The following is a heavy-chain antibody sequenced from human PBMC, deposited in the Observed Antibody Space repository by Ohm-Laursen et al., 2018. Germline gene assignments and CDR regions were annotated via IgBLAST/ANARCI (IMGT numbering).Heavy chain of an antibody. D-gene: IGHD6-13*01. V-gene: IGHV3-7*02. CDR2: IRQDGSEK. CDR3: HRQLEHYFYYGMDV. Sequence: SLRLSCAASGFSFSSYAVTWVRQAPGKGLEWVANIRQDGSEKYYVDSVKGRFTISRDNARNSLYLQMNSLRAEDTAVYYCHRQLEHYFYYGMDVWGQGTTVTVSS. J-gene: IGHJ6*02. CDR1: GFSFSSYA.